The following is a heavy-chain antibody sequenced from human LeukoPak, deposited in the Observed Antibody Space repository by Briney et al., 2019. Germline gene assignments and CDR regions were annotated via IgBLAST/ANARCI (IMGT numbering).Heavy chain of an antibody. CDR1: GGSFSGYY. Sequence: SETLSLTCAVYGGSFSGYYWSWIRQPPGKGLEWIGETNHSGSTNYNPSLKSRVTISVDTSKNQFSLKLSSVTAADTAVYYCARGGIRSSFDYWGQGTLVTVSS. D-gene: IGHD3-3*02. J-gene: IGHJ4*02. CDR2: TNHSGST. CDR3: ARGGIRSSFDY. V-gene: IGHV4-34*01.